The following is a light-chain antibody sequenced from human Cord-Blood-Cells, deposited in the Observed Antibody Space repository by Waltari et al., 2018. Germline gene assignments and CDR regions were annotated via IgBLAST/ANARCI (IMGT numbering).Light chain of an antibody. CDR2: LAS. CDR3: QQYYSTPPGPLWT. Sequence: DIVITQTPDSLAVSLWETATITCKSSHSVLDSSNNKNYLTRYQQKPRQPPKLLTYLASNRASGVADRFSGSGSGRDFTLTFSSLQAEDVAVYYGQQYYSTPPGPLWTFGQGTKVEIK. V-gene: IGKV4-1*01. CDR1: HSVLDSSNNKNY. J-gene: IGKJ1*01.